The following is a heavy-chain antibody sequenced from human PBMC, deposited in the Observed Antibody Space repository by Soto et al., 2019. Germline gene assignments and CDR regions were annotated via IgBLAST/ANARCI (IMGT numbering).Heavy chain of an antibody. CDR2: LDGAGGST. Sequence: PGGSLRLSCLASGFTFSDYAMTWVRHVPGRGLEWVASLDGAGGSTYYADSVRGRFTISGDNSQNTLFLQMKRRTVDDTAIYYCAKSGSHYDRSAYTLNWFDPWGQVSLVAFSS. CDR1: GFTFSDYA. D-gene: IGHD3-22*01. J-gene: IGHJ5*02. CDR3: AKSGSHYDRSAYTLNWFDP. V-gene: IGHV3-23*01.